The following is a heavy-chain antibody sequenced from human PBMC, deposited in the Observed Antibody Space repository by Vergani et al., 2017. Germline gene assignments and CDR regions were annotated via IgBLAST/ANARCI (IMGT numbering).Heavy chain of an antibody. CDR2: IYYSGST. V-gene: IGHV4-30-4*01. CDR1: GGSISSGDYY. J-gene: IGHJ6*02. CDR3: ARAEPLLRXLDWLSSQNPFYYYGMDV. Sequence: QVQLQESGPGLVKPSQTLSLTCTVSGGSISSGDYYWSWIRQPPGKGLEWIGYIYYSGSTYYNPSLKSRVTISVDTSKNQFSLKLSSVTAADTAVYYCARAEPLLRXLDWLSSQNPFYYYGMDVWGQGTTVTVSS. D-gene: IGHD3-3*01.